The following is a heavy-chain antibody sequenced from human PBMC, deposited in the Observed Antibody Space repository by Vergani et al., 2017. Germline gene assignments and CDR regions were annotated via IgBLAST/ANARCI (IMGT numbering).Heavy chain of an antibody. V-gene: IGHV1-69*01. J-gene: IGHJ4*02. CDR3: ARSDQDIVVVPAAYYFDY. D-gene: IGHD2-2*01. CDR2: IIPIFGTA. CDR1: GGTFSSYA. Sequence: QVQLVQSGAEVKKPGSSVKVSCKASGGTFSSYAISWVRQAPGQGLEWMGGIIPIFGTANYAQKFQGRVTITADESTSTAYMELSSLRSEDTAVYYCARSDQDIVVVPAAYYFDYWGQGTLVTVSS.